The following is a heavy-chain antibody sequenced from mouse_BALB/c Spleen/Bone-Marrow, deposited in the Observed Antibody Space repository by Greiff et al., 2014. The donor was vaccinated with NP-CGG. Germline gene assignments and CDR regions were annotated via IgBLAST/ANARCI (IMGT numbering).Heavy chain of an antibody. D-gene: IGHD1-3*01. V-gene: IGHV14-3*02. J-gene: IGHJ1*01. CDR3: ARQEFAIYWYFDV. CDR1: GFNIKDTY. CDR2: IDPANGNT. Sequence: EVQLQQPGAELVKPGASVKLSCSASGFNIKDTYMHWVKQRPEQGLEWIGRIDPANGNTKYDPKFQDKATITADTSSNTVDLQLSSLTFEDTAVYYCARQEFAIYWYFDVWGAGTTVTVSS.